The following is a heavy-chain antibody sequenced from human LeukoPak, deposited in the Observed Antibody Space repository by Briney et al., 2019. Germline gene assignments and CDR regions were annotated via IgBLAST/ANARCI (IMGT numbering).Heavy chain of an antibody. J-gene: IGHJ4*02. Sequence: QPGGSLRLSCAASGFTFSSYAMSGVRQAPGKGLEWVSAISGSGGSTYYADSVKGRFTISRDNSKNTLYLQMNSLRAEDTAVYYCAKPRRATVLYFDYWGQGTLVTVSS. D-gene: IGHD4/OR15-4a*01. CDR1: GFTFSSYA. CDR3: AKPRRATVLYFDY. V-gene: IGHV3-23*01. CDR2: ISGSGGST.